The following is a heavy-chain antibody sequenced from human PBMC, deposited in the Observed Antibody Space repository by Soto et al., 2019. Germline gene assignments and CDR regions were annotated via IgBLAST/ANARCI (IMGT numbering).Heavy chain of an antibody. CDR1: GFTFSSYG. Sequence: QVQLVESGGGVVQPGRSLRLSCAASGFTFSSYGMQWVRQAPGKGLEWVAVIWYDGSNKYYADSVKGRFTISRDNSKNTMYLQMNSLRAEDMAVYYCAKVLTYSSSWYLGFDPWCQGTLVTVSS. CDR3: AKVLTYSSSWYLGFDP. J-gene: IGHJ5*02. D-gene: IGHD6-13*01. V-gene: IGHV3-33*06. CDR2: IWYDGSNK.